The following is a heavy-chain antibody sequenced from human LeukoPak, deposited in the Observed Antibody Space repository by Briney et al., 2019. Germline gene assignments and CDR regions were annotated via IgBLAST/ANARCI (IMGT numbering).Heavy chain of an antibody. D-gene: IGHD1-26*01. J-gene: IGHJ4*02. CDR3: ARDPSGSYYPEYYFDY. V-gene: IGHV3-30*05. CDR2: ISYDGSNK. Sequence: GGSLRLSCAASGFTFSSYSMNWVRQAPGKGLEWVAVISYDGSNKYYADSVKGRFTISRDNSKNTLYLQMNSLRAEDTAVYYCARDPSGSYYPEYYFDYWSQGTLVTVSS. CDR1: GFTFSSYS.